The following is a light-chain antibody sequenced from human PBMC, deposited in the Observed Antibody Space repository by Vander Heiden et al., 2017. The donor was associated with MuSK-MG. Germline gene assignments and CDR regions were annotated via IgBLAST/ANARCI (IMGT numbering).Light chain of an antibody. CDR2: WAS. J-gene: IGKJ1*01. CDR3: QQDDSAPQT. V-gene: IGKV4-1*01. Sequence: DIVMTQSPDSLAVSLGERATINCKSSQNVLYRSNNENYLAWYQQKPGQPPKLLIYWASYRGSGVPDRFRGSGSGTDFTLTISSLQAEDVAVYYCQQDDSAPQTFGQGTTVVIK. CDR1: QNVLYRSNNENY.